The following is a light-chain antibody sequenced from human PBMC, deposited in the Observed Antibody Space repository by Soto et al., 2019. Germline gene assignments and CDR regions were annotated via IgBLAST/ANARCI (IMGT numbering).Light chain of an antibody. J-gene: IGKJ1*01. CDR3: QQYDSSPRT. CDR1: QSLSSSS. Sequence: EIVLTQSPGTLSMSPWERATLSCMASQSLSSSSLAWYQQKPGQAPRLLISGASSRAADIPDRVSGSGSGTDVTLTINRLEPEDFAVYYCQQYDSSPRTFGQGTKVDIK. CDR2: GAS. V-gene: IGKV3-20*01.